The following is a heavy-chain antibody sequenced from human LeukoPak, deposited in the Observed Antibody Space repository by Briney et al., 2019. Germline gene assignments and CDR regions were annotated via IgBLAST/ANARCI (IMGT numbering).Heavy chain of an antibody. V-gene: IGHV1-18*01. Sequence: ASVKVSCKASGYTFTSYGISWVRQAPGQGLEWMGWISAYNGNTNYAHKFQGRVTITADESTSTAYMELSSLRSEDTAVYYCAREIYGSGSYFDYWGQGTLVTVSS. J-gene: IGHJ4*02. CDR3: AREIYGSGSYFDY. CDR2: ISAYNGNT. CDR1: GYTFTSYG. D-gene: IGHD3-10*01.